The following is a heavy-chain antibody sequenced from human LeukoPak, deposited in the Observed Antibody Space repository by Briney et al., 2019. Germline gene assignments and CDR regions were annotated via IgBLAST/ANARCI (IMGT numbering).Heavy chain of an antibody. Sequence: PGGSLRLSCGASGFTFSTYAMSWVRQGPLKGLEWVSAIGGSGGSTDYADSVKGRFIISRDNSKNAVYLQMNSLRAEDSAVYYCAILNWSSGRAWGQGTLVTVSS. J-gene: IGHJ5*02. D-gene: IGHD1-1*01. V-gene: IGHV3-23*01. CDR1: GFTFSTYA. CDR2: IGGSGGST. CDR3: AILNWSSGRA.